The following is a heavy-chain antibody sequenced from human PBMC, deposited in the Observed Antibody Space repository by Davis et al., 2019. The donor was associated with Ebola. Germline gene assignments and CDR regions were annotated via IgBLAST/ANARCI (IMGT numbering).Heavy chain of an antibody. CDR2: IYYSGST. CDR1: GAFVSSGGYS. D-gene: IGHD6-13*01. J-gene: IGHJ4*02. Sequence: MPSETLSLTCAVSGAFVSSGGYSWIWIRQPPGKGLEWIGYIYYSGSTNYNPSLKSRVTISIDTSKKQFSLKLSSVTAADTAVYYCALRGVGSSWSSLGYWGQGTLVTVSS. V-gene: IGHV4-61*08. CDR3: ALRGVGSSWSSLGY.